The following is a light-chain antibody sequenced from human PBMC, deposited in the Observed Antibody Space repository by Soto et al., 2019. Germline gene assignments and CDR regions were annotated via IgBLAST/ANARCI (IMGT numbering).Light chain of an antibody. CDR3: SSCAGSNNPYV. V-gene: IGLV2-8*01. J-gene: IGLJ1*01. CDR2: EVS. CDR1: SSDVGGCKF. Sequence: QSVLTQPPSASGSPGQSVTISCTGTSSDVGGCKFVSWYQQYPGKAPKLIIYEVSKRPSGVPDRFSGSKSGNTASLTVSGXXXXXXXXYYCSSCAGSNNPYVFGTGTKLTVL.